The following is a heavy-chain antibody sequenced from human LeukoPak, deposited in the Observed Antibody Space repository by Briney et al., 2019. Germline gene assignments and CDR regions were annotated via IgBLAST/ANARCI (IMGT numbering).Heavy chain of an antibody. D-gene: IGHD6-19*01. CDR1: GGSISSYY. CDR2: IYYSGGT. Sequence: SETLSLTCTVSGGSISSYYWSWIRQPPGKGLEWIGYIYYSGGTYYNPSLKSRVTISVDTSKNQFSLKLSSVTAADTAVYYCASGGKWLDVDYWGQGTLVTVSS. CDR3: ASGGKWLDVDY. V-gene: IGHV4-59*12. J-gene: IGHJ4*02.